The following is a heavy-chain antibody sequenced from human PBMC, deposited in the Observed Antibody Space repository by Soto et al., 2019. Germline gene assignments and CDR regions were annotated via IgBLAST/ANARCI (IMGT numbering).Heavy chain of an antibody. D-gene: IGHD2-15*01. CDR1: GGSISSYY. CDR2: IYYSGST. CDR3: ASTEGYCSGGSCYAEAHFDD. J-gene: IGHJ4*02. Sequence: SETLSLTCTVSGGSISSYYWSWIRQPPGKGLEWIGYIYYSGSTNYNPSLKSRVTISVDTSKNQFSLKLSSVTAADTAVYYCASTEGYCSGGSCYAEAHFDDWGQGTLVTVSS. V-gene: IGHV4-59*08.